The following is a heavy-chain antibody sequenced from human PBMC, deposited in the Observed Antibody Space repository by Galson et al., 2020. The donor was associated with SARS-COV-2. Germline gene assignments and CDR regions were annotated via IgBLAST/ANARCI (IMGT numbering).Heavy chain of an antibody. CDR3: LSYSSTLQNY. CDR2: ISSNGATS. V-gene: IGHV3-64D*06. D-gene: IGHD2-2*01. Sequence: GGSLCLSCTASGHIFSDYAMHWVRHAPGKGLEYVSAISSNGATSFYADPVNGRFTMFRDNSKNMFYLQMTALRLEDTAFYYCLSYSSTLQNYWGQGALVTDSS. J-gene: IGHJ4*02. CDR1: GHIFSDYA.